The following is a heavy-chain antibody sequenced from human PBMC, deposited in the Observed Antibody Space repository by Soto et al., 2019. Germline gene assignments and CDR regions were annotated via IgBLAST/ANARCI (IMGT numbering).Heavy chain of an antibody. Sequence: SETLSLTCAVYGGSFSGYYWSWIRQPPGKGLEWIGEINHSGSTNYNPSLKSRVTISVDTSKNQFSLKLSSVTAADTAVYYCAKTNLNGMKSIAARPDYYYYMDVWGKGTTVTVSS. V-gene: IGHV4-34*01. CDR2: INHSGST. J-gene: IGHJ6*03. D-gene: IGHD6-6*01. CDR1: GGSFSGYY. CDR3: AKTNLNGMKSIAARPDYYYYMDV.